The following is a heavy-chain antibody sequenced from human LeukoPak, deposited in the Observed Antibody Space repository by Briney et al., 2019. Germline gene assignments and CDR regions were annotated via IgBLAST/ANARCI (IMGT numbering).Heavy chain of an antibody. CDR2: IYYSGST. Sequence: SETLSLTCTVSGDSLSSYYWSWIRQSPGKGREWIGYIYYSGSTNYNPSLKSRVTISVDTSKNQFSLKLSSVTAADTAVYYCAREDCSGTSCSEYVWGQGTTVTVSS. CDR3: AREDCSGTSCSEYV. J-gene: IGHJ6*02. CDR1: GDSLSSYY. V-gene: IGHV4-59*01. D-gene: IGHD2-2*01.